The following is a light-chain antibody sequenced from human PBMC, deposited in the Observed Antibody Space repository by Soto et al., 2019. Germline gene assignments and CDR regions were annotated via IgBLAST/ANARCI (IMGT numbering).Light chain of an antibody. Sequence: QSALTQPASVSGSPGQSITLSCTGTSSDVGSYNLVSWYQQHPGKAPKVMIYEVSKRPSGVSNRFSGSKSGNTASLTISGLQAEDEADYYCCSYGGSYVFGPGTQLTVL. CDR1: SSDVGSYNL. CDR2: EVS. V-gene: IGLV2-23*02. J-gene: IGLJ7*01. CDR3: CSYGGSYV.